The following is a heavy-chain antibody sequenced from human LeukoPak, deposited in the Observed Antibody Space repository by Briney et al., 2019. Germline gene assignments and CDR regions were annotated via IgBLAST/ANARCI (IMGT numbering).Heavy chain of an antibody. CDR1: GGSISDTRDY. CDR3: ARNHSGATGTPGGWFDS. J-gene: IGHJ5*01. D-gene: IGHD3-16*01. V-gene: IGHV4-39*01. Sequence: SETLSPTCSVSGGSISDTRDYWGWIRQPPGKRLEWIGSIYYSGSTHYNPSLRSRVSMSIDTSKRQFSLKLASVTAADTGLYYCARNHSGATGTPGGWFDSWGQGTLVIVSS. CDR2: IYYSGST.